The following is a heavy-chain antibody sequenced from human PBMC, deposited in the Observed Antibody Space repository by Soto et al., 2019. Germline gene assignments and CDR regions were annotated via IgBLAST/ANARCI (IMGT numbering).Heavy chain of an antibody. J-gene: IGHJ4*02. V-gene: IGHV3-48*02. CDR2: ISSSSTTI. D-gene: IGHD3-22*01. CDR1: GFTFSSYG. CDR3: ARAPYYYDSSNYYGY. Sequence: EVQLVESGGGLVQPGGSLRLSCAASGFTFSSYGMNWVRQAPGKGLEWVSYISSSSTTIYYADSVKGRFTIFRDSAKNSLYLQLNSLRDEDTAVYYWARAPYYYDSSNYYGYWGQGTLVTVSS.